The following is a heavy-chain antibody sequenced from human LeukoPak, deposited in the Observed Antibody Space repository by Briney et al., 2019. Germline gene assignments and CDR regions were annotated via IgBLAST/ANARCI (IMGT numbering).Heavy chain of an antibody. Sequence: GGSLLLSCAASGFTFSSYSMNWVRQAPGKGLEWVSSISSSSSYIYYADSVKGRFTISRDNAKNSLYLQMNSLRAEDTAVYYCARDSGDNWNDYYYGMDVWGQGTTVTVSS. J-gene: IGHJ6*02. V-gene: IGHV3-21*01. CDR1: GFTFSSYS. CDR3: ARDSGDNWNDYYYGMDV. CDR2: ISSSSSYI. D-gene: IGHD1-1*01.